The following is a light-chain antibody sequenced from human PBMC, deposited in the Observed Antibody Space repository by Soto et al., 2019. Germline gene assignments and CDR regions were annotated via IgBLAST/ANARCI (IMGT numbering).Light chain of an antibody. CDR2: GAS. CDR3: QQCNDWPLFT. CDR1: QSVNNY. V-gene: IGKV3-15*01. J-gene: IGKJ5*01. Sequence: ETVMTQSPATLSVSPGERVTLSCRASQSVNNYLAWYQQKPGQAPRLLVYGASTRATGVPARFSGSGSGTDFTLTISSLQSEDFALYFCQQCNDWPLFTFSQGTRLEIK.